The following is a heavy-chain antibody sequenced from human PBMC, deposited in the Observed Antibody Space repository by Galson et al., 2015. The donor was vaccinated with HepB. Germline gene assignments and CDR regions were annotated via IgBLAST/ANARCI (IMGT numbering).Heavy chain of an antibody. CDR3: ARAMHV. V-gene: IGHV3-21*01. CDR1: GFTFSPYG. Sequence: SLRLSCAASGFTFSPYGMTWVRQAPGKGLEWVSTIGSGDHKFYPDSLKGRFTISRDSAKNSAFLQMNSLRAEDTAVYYCARAMHVWGQGTTVTVSS. J-gene: IGHJ6*02. CDR2: IGSGDHK.